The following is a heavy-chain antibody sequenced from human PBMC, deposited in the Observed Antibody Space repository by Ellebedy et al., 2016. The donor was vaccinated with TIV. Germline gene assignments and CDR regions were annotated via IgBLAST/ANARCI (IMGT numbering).Heavy chain of an antibody. D-gene: IGHD6-13*01. J-gene: IGHJ3*01. V-gene: IGHV4-59*01. CDR1: GGSIYNYY. CDR3: ASAPGPAPAGMAFDV. CDR2: IYYTGST. Sequence: MPSETLSLTCNVSGGSIYNYYWSWIRQPPGKGLEWIGYIYYTGSTNYNPSLKSRVTISVDSSKNHFSLRLSSVTAADTAIYYCASAPGPAPAGMAFDVWGQGTMVTVSS.